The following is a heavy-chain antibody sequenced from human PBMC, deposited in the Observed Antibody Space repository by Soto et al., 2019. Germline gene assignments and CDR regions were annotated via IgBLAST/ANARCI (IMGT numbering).Heavy chain of an antibody. CDR1: GFTLSDYD. J-gene: IGHJ3*01. CDR3: AKDRRGGEYSAFDL. Sequence: DVHLLESGGGLVQPGGSLRLSCVASGFTLSDYDMGWVRQAPGKGLEWVSLIRGDGGATYYARSLEGRLTISRDTSENTLYLQMNRLRVEDTALYYCAKDRRGGEYSAFDLWGQGTLVTVSS. V-gene: IGHV3-23*01. CDR2: IRGDGGAT. D-gene: IGHD2-21*01.